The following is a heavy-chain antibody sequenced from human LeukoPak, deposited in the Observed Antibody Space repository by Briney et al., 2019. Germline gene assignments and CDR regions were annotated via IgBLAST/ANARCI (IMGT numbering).Heavy chain of an antibody. D-gene: IGHD3-22*01. CDR3: ARAGEYYDSSGYYTIPAFDI. Sequence: SVKVSCKASGGTFSSYAISWVRQAPGQGLECMGGIIPIFGTANYAQKLQGRVTMTTDTSTSTAYMELRSLRSDDTAVYYCARAGEYYDSSGYYTIPAFDIWGQGTMVTVSS. V-gene: IGHV1-69*05. J-gene: IGHJ3*02. CDR1: GGTFSSYA. CDR2: IIPIFGTA.